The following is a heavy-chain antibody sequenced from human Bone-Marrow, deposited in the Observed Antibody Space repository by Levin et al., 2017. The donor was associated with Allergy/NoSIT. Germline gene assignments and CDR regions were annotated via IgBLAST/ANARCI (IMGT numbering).Heavy chain of an antibody. CDR3: AKYCSGGSCHLPLNNFDY. CDR2: ISAYNGDT. CDR1: GYTFTHYG. Sequence: AASVKVSCQASGYTFTHYGISWVRQAPGQGLEWMGWISAYNGDTNYAQKLQDRVTMTTDTSTSTAYMELRSLRSDDTAVYYCAKYCSGGSCHLPLNNFDYWGQGTLVTVSS. V-gene: IGHV1-18*01. J-gene: IGHJ4*02. D-gene: IGHD2-15*01.